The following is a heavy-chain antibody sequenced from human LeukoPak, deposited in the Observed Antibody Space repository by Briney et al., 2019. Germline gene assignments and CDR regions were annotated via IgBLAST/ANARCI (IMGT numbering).Heavy chain of an antibody. J-gene: IGHJ4*02. CDR1: GFTFSSYA. V-gene: IGHV3-23*01. CDR2: ISGSGGST. Sequence: HPGGSLRLSCAASGFTFSSYAMSWVRQAPGKGLEWVSAISGSGGSTYYADSVKGRFTISRDNSKNTLYLQMNSLRAEDTAIYYCARAPGEMAYWDYWGQGTLVTVSS. CDR3: ARAPGEMAYWDY. D-gene: IGHD5-24*01.